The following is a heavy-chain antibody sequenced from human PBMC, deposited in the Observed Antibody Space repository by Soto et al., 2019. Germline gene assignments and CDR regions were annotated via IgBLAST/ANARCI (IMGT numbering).Heavy chain of an antibody. Sequence: SETLSLTCTVSGVSISSGGDYWGWIRQHPGKGLDWIGYMHYGGSTYYNPSLMTRPTISMDSSKNHFSLELTSVTAEDTAVYYCVRDMQLWRLDSWGQGTLVTVSS. V-gene: IGHV4-31*03. CDR2: MHYGGST. CDR3: VRDMQLWRLDS. D-gene: IGHD2-21*01. J-gene: IGHJ4*02. CDR1: GVSISSGGDY.